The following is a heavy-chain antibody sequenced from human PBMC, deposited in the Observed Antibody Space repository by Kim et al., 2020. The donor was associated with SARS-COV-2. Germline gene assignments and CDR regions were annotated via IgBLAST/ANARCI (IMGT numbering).Heavy chain of an antibody. CDR1: GYTLTELS. D-gene: IGHD2-15*01. Sequence: ASVKVSCKVSGYTLTELSMHWVRQAPGKGLEWMGGFDPEDGETIYAQKFQGRVTMTEDTSTDTAYMELSSLRSEDTAVYYCVASRRGGSFPNNWFDPWGQGTLVTVSS. V-gene: IGHV1-24*01. J-gene: IGHJ5*02. CDR2: FDPEDGET. CDR3: VASRRGGSFPNNWFDP.